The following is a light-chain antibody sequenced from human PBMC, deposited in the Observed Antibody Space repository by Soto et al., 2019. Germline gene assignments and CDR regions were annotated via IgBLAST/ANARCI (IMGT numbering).Light chain of an antibody. CDR1: QSVSSN. Sequence: EIVMTQSPATLSVSPGERATLSCRASQSVSSNLAWYQQKPGQDPRLLIYGAFTRATGIPARFSGSGSGTEFTLTVSSLQSEDFAFYYCQQYNNWPPWTFGQGTKVEIK. CDR2: GAF. CDR3: QQYNNWPPWT. V-gene: IGKV3-15*01. J-gene: IGKJ1*01.